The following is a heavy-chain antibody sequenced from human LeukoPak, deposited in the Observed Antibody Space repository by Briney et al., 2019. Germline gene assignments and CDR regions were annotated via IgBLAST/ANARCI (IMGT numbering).Heavy chain of an antibody. CDR2: IPYDGSNK. Sequence: GGSLRLSCAASGFTFSSYAMHWVRQAPGKGLEWVAVIPYDGSNKYYADSVKGRFTISRDNSKNTLYLQMNSLRAEDTAVYYCARGYYGMDVWGQGTTVTVSS. J-gene: IGHJ6*02. V-gene: IGHV3-30-3*01. CDR1: GFTFSSYA. CDR3: ARGYYGMDV.